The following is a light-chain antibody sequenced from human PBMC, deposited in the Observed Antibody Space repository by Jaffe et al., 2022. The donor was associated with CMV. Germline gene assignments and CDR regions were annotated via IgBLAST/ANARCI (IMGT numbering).Light chain of an antibody. V-gene: IGKV3-20*01. CDR2: DTS. CDR3: MAYAFSPRT. CDR1: QNVRNNF. Sequence: EIVLTQSPGTLSLSPGERATLSCRASQNVRNNFLAWFQQKPGQAPILLIYDTSSRATGVPDRFIGSGSGTDFTLTITRLEPEDFAVFYCMAYAFSPRTFGRGTKLEMK. J-gene: IGKJ2*01.